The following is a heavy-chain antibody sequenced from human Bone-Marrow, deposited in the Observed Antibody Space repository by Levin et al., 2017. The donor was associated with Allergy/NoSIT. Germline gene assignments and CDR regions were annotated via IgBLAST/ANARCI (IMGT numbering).Heavy chain of an antibody. CDR1: GGSMTNYY. V-gene: IGHV4-59*01. CDR3: AREVRRLILKDYYMDV. Sequence: SQTLSLTCNVSGGSMTNYYWSWIRPPPGKGLEWIGYIYYSGNTNYNPSLKSRLTISVDTSKSQFSLRLTSVTAADTAVYFCAREVRRLILKDYYMDVWGKGTTVTVSS. D-gene: IGHD1-14*01. CDR2: IYYSGNT. J-gene: IGHJ6*03.